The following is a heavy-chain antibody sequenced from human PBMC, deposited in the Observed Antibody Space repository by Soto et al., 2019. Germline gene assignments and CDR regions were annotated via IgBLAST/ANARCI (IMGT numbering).Heavy chain of an antibody. J-gene: IGHJ4*02. Sequence: PSETLSLTCTVSGGSISSGGYYWSWIRQHPGKGLEWIGYIYYSGSTYYNPSLKSRVTISVDTSKNQFSLKLSCVTAADTAVYYCATQNKIRSPIGYWGQGTLVTVSS. D-gene: IGHD3-22*01. CDR3: ATQNKIRSPIGY. V-gene: IGHV4-31*03. CDR2: IYYSGST. CDR1: GGSISSGGYY.